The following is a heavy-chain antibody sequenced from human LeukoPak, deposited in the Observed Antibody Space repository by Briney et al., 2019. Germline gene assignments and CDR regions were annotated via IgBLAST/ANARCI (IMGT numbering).Heavy chain of an antibody. CDR1: GFTFSSYG. CDR3: ARGAYDFWSGYAPYFDY. J-gene: IGHJ4*02. CDR2: ISYDGSNK. V-gene: IGHV3-30*03. Sequence: GGSLRLSCAASGFTFSSYGMHWVRQAPGKGLEWVAVISYDGSNKYYADSVKGRFTISRDNSKNTLYLQMNSLRAEDTAVYYCARGAYDFWSGYAPYFDYWGQGTLVTVSS. D-gene: IGHD3-3*01.